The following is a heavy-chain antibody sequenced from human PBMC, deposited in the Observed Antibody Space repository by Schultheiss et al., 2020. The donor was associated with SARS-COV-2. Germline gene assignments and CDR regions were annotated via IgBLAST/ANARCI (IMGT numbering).Heavy chain of an antibody. CDR2: INHSGST. Sequence: SETLSLTCAVYGGSFSGYYWSWIRQPPGKGLEWLGEINHSGSTNYNPSLKSRVTISVDTSKNQFSLKLSSVTAADTAVYYCARRALGYCSGGSCYSAFDIWGQGTMVTVAS. V-gene: IGHV4-34*01. J-gene: IGHJ3*02. CDR1: GGSFSGYY. D-gene: IGHD2-15*01. CDR3: ARRALGYCSGGSCYSAFDI.